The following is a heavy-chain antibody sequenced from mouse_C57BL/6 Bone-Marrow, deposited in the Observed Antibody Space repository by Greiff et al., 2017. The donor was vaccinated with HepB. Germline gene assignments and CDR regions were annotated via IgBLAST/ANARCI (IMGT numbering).Heavy chain of an antibody. V-gene: IGHV5-6*02. Sequence: EVMLVESGGDLVKPGGSLKLSCAASGFTFSSYGMSWVRQTPDKRLEWVATISSGGSYTYYPDSVKGRFTISRDNAKNTLYLQMSRLKSEDTAMYYCGREGGAWFAYWGQGGRVTVSA. CDR3: GREGGAWFAY. CDR2: ISSGGSYT. J-gene: IGHJ3*01. CDR1: GFTFSSYG.